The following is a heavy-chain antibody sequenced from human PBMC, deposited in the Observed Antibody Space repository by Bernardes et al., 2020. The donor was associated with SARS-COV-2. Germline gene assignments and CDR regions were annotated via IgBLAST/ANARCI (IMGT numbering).Heavy chain of an antibody. V-gene: IGHV3-23*01. J-gene: IGHJ5*02. CDR1: GFTFSSYA. CDR2: LSGSGGST. D-gene: IGHD6-6*01. CDR3: ARESIAARRGCDP. Sequence: GGSLRLSCAASGFTFSSYALSWVRQAPGKGLEWVSALSGSGGSTYYADSVKGRFTISRDNAKNSLYLQMNSLRDEDTAVYYCARESIAARRGCDPWGQGTLVHVSS.